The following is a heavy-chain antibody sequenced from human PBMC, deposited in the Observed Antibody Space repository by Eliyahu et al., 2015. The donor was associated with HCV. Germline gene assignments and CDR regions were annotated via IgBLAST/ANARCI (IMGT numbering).Heavy chain of an antibody. CDR2: IHASGST. CDR3: ASGGGGIAVTGTGGWFDP. Sequence: QVQLQESGPGLVXPSXTLSLTCTVSGGSIXTYYWXWIRQPPGKGLEWIGYIHASGSTNYNPSLKSRVTISVDTSKNQFSLNLTSVTAADTAMYYCASGGGGIAVTGTGGWFDPWGQGTLVTVSS. V-gene: IGHV4-59*01. D-gene: IGHD6-19*01. CDR1: GGSIXTYY. J-gene: IGHJ5*02.